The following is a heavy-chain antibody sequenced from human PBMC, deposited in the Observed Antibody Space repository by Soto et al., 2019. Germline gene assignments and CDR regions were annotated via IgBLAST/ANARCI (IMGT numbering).Heavy chain of an antibody. CDR1: GYTFTSYY. CDR2: IYANNGST. J-gene: IGHJ5*02. Sequence: ASVKVSCKASGYTFTSYYMHWVRQAPGQGLEWMGRIYANNGSTSYAQKLQGRVTMTTDTSTSTAYMELRSLRSDDTAVYYCARGYNWNYLFDPWGQGTLVTAPQ. D-gene: IGHD1-7*01. V-gene: IGHV1-18*04. CDR3: ARGYNWNYLFDP.